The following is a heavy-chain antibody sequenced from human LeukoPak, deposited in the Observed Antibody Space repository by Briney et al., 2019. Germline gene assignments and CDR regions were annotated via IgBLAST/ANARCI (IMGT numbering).Heavy chain of an antibody. CDR3: ARGVRYYYDSSGCFFDY. V-gene: IGHV4-34*01. CDR1: GGSFSGYY. J-gene: IGHJ4*02. Sequence: SETLSLTCAVYGGSFSGYYWSWIRQPPGKGLEWIGEINHSGSTNYNPSLKSRVTISVDTSKNQFSLKPSSVTAADTAVYYCARGVRYYYDSSGCFFDYWGQGTLVTVSS. D-gene: IGHD3-22*01. CDR2: INHSGST.